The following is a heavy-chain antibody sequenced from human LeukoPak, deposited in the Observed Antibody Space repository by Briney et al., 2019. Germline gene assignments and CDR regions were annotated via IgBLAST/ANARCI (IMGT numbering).Heavy chain of an antibody. V-gene: IGHV4-30-4*01. CDR3: AVGHYYHSSGYLFDS. Sequence: SETLSLTCTVSGGSISTGDYYWSWIRQPPGKGLEYIGYIYYSGSTYYNPSLKSRITISVDTSKSQFSLKLSSVPAADTAVYYCAVGHYYHSSGYLFDSWGQGTLVTVSS. J-gene: IGHJ4*02. D-gene: IGHD3-22*01. CDR2: IYYSGST. CDR1: GGSISTGDYY.